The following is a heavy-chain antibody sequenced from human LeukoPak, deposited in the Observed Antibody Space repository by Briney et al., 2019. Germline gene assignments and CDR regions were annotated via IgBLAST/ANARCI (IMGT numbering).Heavy chain of an antibody. D-gene: IGHD3-22*01. J-gene: IGHJ4*02. CDR2: IIPILGIA. CDR1: GGTFSSYA. CDR3: TREGWDDSSGYLHFDY. V-gene: IGHV1-69*04. Sequence: SVKVSCKASGGTFSSYAISWVRQAPGQGLEWMGRIIPILGIANYAQKFQGRVTITTDKSTSTAYMELSSLRSEDTAVYYCTREGWDDSSGYLHFDYWGQGTLVTVSS.